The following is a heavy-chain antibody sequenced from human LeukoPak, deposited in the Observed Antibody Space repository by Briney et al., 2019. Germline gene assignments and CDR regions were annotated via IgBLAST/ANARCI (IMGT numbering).Heavy chain of an antibody. J-gene: IGHJ2*01. CDR1: GGTISSYY. D-gene: IGHD1-26*01. CDR2: IYYSGST. CDR3: ARSFLGDWYFDL. Sequence: SETLSLICTVSGGTISSYYWNWTRQPPGMGLEWIGCIYYSGSTNYNPSLKGRVTISVGTSKDQFSLRLTSVSAADTAVYYCARSFLGDWYFDLWGRGTLVTVSS. V-gene: IGHV4-59*01.